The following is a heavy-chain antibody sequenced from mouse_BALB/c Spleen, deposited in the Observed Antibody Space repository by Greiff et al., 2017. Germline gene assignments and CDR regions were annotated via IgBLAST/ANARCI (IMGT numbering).Heavy chain of an antibody. CDR1: GYSITSDYA. J-gene: IGHJ4*01. CDR2: ISYSGST. CDR3: ARGPYYYAMDY. V-gene: IGHV3-2*02. Sequence: EVKLQQSGPGLVKPSQSLSLTCTVTGYSITSDYAWNWIRQFPGNKLEWMGYISYSGSTSYNPSLKSRISITRDTSKNQFFLQLNSVTTEDTATYYCARGPYYYAMDYWGQGTSVTVSS.